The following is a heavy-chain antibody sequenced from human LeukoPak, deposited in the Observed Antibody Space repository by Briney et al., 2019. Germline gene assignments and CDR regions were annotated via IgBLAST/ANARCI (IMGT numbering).Heavy chain of an antibody. CDR2: IYYSGTT. Sequence: SETLSLTCTVSGGSISNYYWTWIRQPPGKGLEWIGYIYYSGTTNYNSSLKSRVTISVDTSKNQFSLRLSSLTAADTAVYYCARGGVAEYVYWGQGTLVTVSS. D-gene: IGHD3-16*01. CDR1: GGSISNYY. V-gene: IGHV4-59*01. CDR3: ARGGVAEYVY. J-gene: IGHJ4*02.